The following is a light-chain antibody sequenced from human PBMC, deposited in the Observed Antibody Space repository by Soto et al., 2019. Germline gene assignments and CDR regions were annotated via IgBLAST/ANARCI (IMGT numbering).Light chain of an antibody. CDR1: QSVSSN. CDR2: GAS. Sequence: EIVMKQSPATLSVSPGERATLSCRASQSVSSNLAWYQQKPGQAPRLLIHGASSRADGVPDRVSGSGSGTAFTLTISRLEPEDFALYYCQQYATSPWTFGQGTKVDIK. CDR3: QQYATSPWT. J-gene: IGKJ1*01. V-gene: IGKV3-20*01.